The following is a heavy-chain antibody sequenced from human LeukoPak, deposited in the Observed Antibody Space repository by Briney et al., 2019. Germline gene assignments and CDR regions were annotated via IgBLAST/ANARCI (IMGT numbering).Heavy chain of an antibody. CDR2: ISGSGGST. CDR3: AKDRYSSGWYSY. D-gene: IGHD6-19*01. J-gene: IGHJ4*02. V-gene: IGHV3-23*01. CDR1: GFTFSSYA. Sequence: TGGSLRLSCAASGFTFSSYAMSWVRQAPGKGLEWVSAISGSGGSTYYADSVKGRFTICRDNSKNTPYLQMNSLRAEDTAVYYCAKDRYSSGWYSYWGQGTLVTVSS.